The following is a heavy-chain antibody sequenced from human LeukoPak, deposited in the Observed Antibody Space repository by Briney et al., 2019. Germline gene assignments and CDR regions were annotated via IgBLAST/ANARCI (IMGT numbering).Heavy chain of an antibody. Sequence: PSETLSLTCTVSGGSISNYYWSWIRQPPGKGLEWIGYIYYSGSTNYNPSLRSRVTISVDSSKNQFSLKLSSVTAADTAVYYCAGGGGWYDSWGQGTLVTVSS. CDR2: IYYSGST. D-gene: IGHD4-23*01. CDR1: GGSISNYY. V-gene: IGHV4-59*01. J-gene: IGHJ5*01. CDR3: AGGGGWYDS.